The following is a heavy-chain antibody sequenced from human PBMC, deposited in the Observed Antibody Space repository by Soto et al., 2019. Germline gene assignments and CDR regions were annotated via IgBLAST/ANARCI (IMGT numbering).Heavy chain of an antibody. Sequence: ASVKVSCKASGYTFTGYYMHWVRQAPGQGLEWMGWINPNSGGTNYAQKFQGWVTMTRDTSISTAYMELSRLRSDDTAVYYCARDLIAAAGSYYGMDVWGQGTTVTVS. D-gene: IGHD6-13*01. V-gene: IGHV1-2*04. J-gene: IGHJ6*02. CDR2: INPNSGGT. CDR3: ARDLIAAAGSYYGMDV. CDR1: GYTFTGYY.